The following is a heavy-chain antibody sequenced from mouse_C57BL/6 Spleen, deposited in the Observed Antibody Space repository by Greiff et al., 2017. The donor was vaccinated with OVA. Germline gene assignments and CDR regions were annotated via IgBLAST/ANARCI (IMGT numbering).Heavy chain of an antibody. Sequence: VQLQQSGAELVRPGASVKLSCKASGYNFTSYGISWVKQRTGQGLEWIGEIYPRSGNTYYNEKFKGKATLTADKSSSTAYMELRSLTSEDSTVYYCARKTTGEGSYWYFDVWGTGTTVTVSS. V-gene: IGHV1-81*01. CDR3: ARKTTGEGSYWYFDV. CDR2: IYPRSGNT. D-gene: IGHD1-1*01. J-gene: IGHJ1*03. CDR1: GYNFTSYG.